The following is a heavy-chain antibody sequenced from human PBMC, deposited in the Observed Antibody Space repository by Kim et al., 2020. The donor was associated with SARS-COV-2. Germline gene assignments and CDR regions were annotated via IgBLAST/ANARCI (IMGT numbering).Heavy chain of an antibody. D-gene: IGHD6-13*01. V-gene: IGHV3-23*01. CDR1: GFTFSSYA. CDR2: IGGAGATT. CDR3: AKHSGTSARYMDV. Sequence: GGSLRLSCAASGFTFSSYAMSWVRQAPGKGLEWVSVIGGAGATTFYADSVKGRFAISRDNSKNTLFLQMNSLRVEDTAVYYCAKHSGTSARYMDVWGQGTTVTVSS. J-gene: IGHJ6*02.